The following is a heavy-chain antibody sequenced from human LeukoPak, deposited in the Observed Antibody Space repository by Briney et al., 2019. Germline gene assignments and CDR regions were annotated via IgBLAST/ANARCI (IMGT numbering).Heavy chain of an antibody. Sequence: SVKVSCKASGGTFSSYAISWVRQAPGQGLEWMGGIIPIFGTANYAQEFQGRVTITADESTSTAYMELSSLRSEDTAVYYCARGGPTTMVRGVRPGYYYYYMDVWGKGTTVTISS. CDR3: ARGGPTTMVRGVRPGYYYYYMDV. V-gene: IGHV1-69*13. CDR1: GGTFSSYA. CDR2: IIPIFGTA. D-gene: IGHD3-10*01. J-gene: IGHJ6*03.